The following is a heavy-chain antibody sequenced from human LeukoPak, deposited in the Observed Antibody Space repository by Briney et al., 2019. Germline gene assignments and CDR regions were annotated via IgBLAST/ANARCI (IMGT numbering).Heavy chain of an antibody. CDR2: IKRKGDDGTI. J-gene: IGHJ4*02. CDR3: TAGTGRSDFDY. Sequence: GGSLRLSCAASGFTFSNAWMSWVRRAPGRGLEWVGRIKRKGDDGTIDYAAPVKGRLSISRDDSKNTLYLQMNSLRSEDTAVYYCTAGTGRSDFDYWGQGTLVTVSS. V-gene: IGHV3-15*01. D-gene: IGHD3/OR15-3a*01. CDR1: GFTFSNAW.